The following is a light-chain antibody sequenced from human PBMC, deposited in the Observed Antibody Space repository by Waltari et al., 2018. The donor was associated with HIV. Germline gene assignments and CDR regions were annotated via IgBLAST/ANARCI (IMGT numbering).Light chain of an antibody. CDR2: AVD. V-gene: IGLV2-14*01. CDR3: SSYTSKNFLT. J-gene: IGLJ2*01. Sequence: QSALTQPAPVSGSPGQSITISCTAPPSDTAPTNYLSWYQQHAAAAPQLIFFAVDYRPAGVSDRFSASKSGNSASLTISDLQAEDEADYFCSSYTSKNFLTFGGGTKLTVL. CDR1: PSDTAPTNY.